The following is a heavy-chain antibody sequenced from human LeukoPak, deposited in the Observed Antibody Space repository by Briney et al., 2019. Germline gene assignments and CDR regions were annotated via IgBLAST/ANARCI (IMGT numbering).Heavy chain of an antibody. CDR1: GFTFSSYW. CDR3: ARMSPPYCSGGSCYSGDYYYYGMDV. J-gene: IGHJ6*02. Sequence: AGGSLRLSCAASGFTFSSYWMSWVRQAPGKGLEWVAVISYDGSNKYYADSVKGRFTISRDNSKNTLYLQMNSLGAEDTAVYYCARMSPPYCSGGSCYSGDYYYYGMDVWGQGTTVTVSS. D-gene: IGHD2-15*01. CDR2: ISYDGSNK. V-gene: IGHV3-30-3*01.